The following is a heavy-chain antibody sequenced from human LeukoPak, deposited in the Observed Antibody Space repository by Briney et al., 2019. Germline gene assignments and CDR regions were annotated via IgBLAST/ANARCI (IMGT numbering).Heavy chain of an antibody. J-gene: IGHJ5*02. Sequence: SETLSLTCTVSGGSISSSSYYWGWIRQPPGKGLEWIGSIYYSGSTYYNPSLKSRVTISVDTSKNQFSLKLSSVTAADTAVYYCARHSIRFLEWYEIRIPDNWFDPWGQGTLVTVSS. CDR2: IYYSGST. V-gene: IGHV4-39*01. D-gene: IGHD3-3*01. CDR3: ARHSIRFLEWYEIRIPDNWFDP. CDR1: GGSISSSSYY.